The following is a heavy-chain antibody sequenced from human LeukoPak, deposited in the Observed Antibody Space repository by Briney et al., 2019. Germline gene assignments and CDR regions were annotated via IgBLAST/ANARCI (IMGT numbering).Heavy chain of an antibody. CDR2: VYNGGST. J-gene: IGHJ3*02. CDR1: GGSVNSITYY. CDR3: ASRAKLYSGSGSPGDAFEI. D-gene: IGHD3-10*01. V-gene: IGHV4-61*01. Sequence: PSETLSLTCSVSGGSVNSITYYWSWIRQPPGKGLEWIGFVYNGGSTNYNPSLKSRVTISVDTSKNKFSLKLTSVTAADTAIYFCASRAKLYSGSGSPGDAFEIWGQGTMVTVSS.